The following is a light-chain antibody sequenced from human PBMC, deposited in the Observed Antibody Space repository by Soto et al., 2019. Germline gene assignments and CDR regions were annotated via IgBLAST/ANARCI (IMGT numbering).Light chain of an antibody. CDR1: QNVNNNY. CDR3: QQHGTSIT. Sequence: VVMTQSPRTLSLSPGERATLSCRASQNVNNNYVAWYQQKPGQAPSLLIYGASDRATGVPDRFSGSGSGTDFTLTISRLEPEGFAVYYCQQHGTSITFGGGTRVENK. V-gene: IGKV3-20*01. CDR2: GAS. J-gene: IGKJ4*01.